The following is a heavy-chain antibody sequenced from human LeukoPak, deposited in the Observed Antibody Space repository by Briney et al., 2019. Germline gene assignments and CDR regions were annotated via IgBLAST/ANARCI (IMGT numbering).Heavy chain of an antibody. CDR3: ARDAREELWPHDAFDI. CDR1: GGSISSYY. D-gene: IGHD5-18*01. CDR2: IYTSGST. V-gene: IGHV4-4*07. Sequence: PSETLSLTCTVSGGSISSYYWSWIRQPAGKGLEWIGRIYTSGSTNHNPSLKSRVTMSVDTSKNQFSLKLSSVTAADTAVYYCARDAREELWPHDAFDIWGQGTMVTVSS. J-gene: IGHJ3*02.